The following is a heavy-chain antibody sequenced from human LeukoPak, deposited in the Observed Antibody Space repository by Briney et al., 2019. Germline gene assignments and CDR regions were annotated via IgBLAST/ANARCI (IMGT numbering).Heavy chain of an antibody. CDR1: GFTFSGYT. CDR2: ISSNGGST. CDR3: ARGSNYAYDY. D-gene: IGHD3-16*01. V-gene: IGHV3-64*01. Sequence: GGSLRLSCAASGFTFSGYTIHWVRQAPGKGLEFVSAISSNGGSTFYANSVKDRLTISRDNSKNTLYLQMGSLRAEDMAVYYCARGSNYAYDYWGQGTLVTVSS. J-gene: IGHJ4*02.